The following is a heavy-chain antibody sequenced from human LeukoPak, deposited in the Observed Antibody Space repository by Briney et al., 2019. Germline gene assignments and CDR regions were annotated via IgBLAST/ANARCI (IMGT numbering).Heavy chain of an antibody. CDR2: INTSAGSR. CDR3: VFTAVAGTKEDSYYGMDV. Sequence: AAVTVSYLPSLYTFTSNYMHWLRQAPAQGREGMGIINTSAGSRNYVQKFQGRVTMPKDTSTSTVHMQLRSLRSEETTEYYGVFTAVAGTKEDSYYGMDVWGQGTTVTVSS. CDR1: LYTFTSNY. J-gene: IGHJ6*02. V-gene: IGHV1-46*01. D-gene: IGHD6-19*01.